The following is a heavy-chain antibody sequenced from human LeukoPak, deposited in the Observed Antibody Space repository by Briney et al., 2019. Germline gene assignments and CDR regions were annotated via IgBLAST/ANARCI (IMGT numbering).Heavy chain of an antibody. CDR2: IYYSGST. V-gene: IGHV4-31*03. CDR3: ARVAEIQDAFDI. Sequence: SETLSLTCTVSGGSISSGGYYWSWIRQHPGKGLEWIGYIYYSGSTYYNPSLKSRVTTSVDTSKNQFSLKLSSVTAADTAVYYCARVAEIQDAFDIWGQGTMVTVSS. J-gene: IGHJ3*02. CDR1: GGSISSGGYY.